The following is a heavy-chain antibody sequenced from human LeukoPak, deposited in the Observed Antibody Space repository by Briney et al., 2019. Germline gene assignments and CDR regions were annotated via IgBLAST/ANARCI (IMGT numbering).Heavy chain of an antibody. V-gene: IGHV3-21*01. CDR1: GFTFSSYS. CDR3: ARDWGFGELSQPYYYYYYMDA. Sequence: PGGSLRLSCAASGFTFSSYSMNWVRQAPGKGLEWVSSISSSSSYIYYADSAKGRFTISRDNAKNSLYLQMNSLRAEDTAVYYCARDWGFGELSQPYYYYYYMDAWGKGTTVTISS. CDR2: ISSSSSYI. D-gene: IGHD3-10*01. J-gene: IGHJ6*03.